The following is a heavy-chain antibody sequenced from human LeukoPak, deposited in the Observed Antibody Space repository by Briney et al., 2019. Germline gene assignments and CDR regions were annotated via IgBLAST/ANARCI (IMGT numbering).Heavy chain of an antibody. V-gene: IGHV3-30-3*01. CDR3: ARDRSNQLLLLDAFDT. J-gene: IGHJ3*02. CDR2: ISYDGSNK. D-gene: IGHD2-2*01. CDR1: GFTFSSYA. Sequence: PGGSLRLSCAASGFTFSSYAMHWVRQAPGKGLEWVAVISYDGSNKYYADSVKGRFTISRDNSKNTLYLQMNSLRAEDTAVYYCARDRSNQLLLLDAFDTWGQGTMVTVSS.